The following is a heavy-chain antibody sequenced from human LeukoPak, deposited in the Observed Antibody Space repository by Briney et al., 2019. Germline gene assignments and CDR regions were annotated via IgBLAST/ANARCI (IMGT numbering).Heavy chain of an antibody. Sequence: SETLSLTCTVSGGSISSYYWSWIRQPPGKGLEWIGFIYYSGSTNYNPSLKSRVTVSADTSKNQFSLKLSSVTAADTAVYYCARLPGALAAAGSYWYIELWGRGTLVTVSS. CDR3: ARLPGALAAAGSYWYIEL. D-gene: IGHD6-13*01. J-gene: IGHJ2*01. CDR2: IYYSGST. CDR1: GGSISSYY. V-gene: IGHV4-59*08.